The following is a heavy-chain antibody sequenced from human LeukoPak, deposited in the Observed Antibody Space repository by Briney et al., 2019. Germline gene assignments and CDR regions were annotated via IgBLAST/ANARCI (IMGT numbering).Heavy chain of an antibody. V-gene: IGHV4-30-4*08. D-gene: IGHD2-2*01. J-gene: IGHJ4*02. Sequence: PSETLSLTCTVSGGSISSGDYHWSWIRQPPGKGLEWIGYIYYSGSTYYNPSLKSRVTISVDTSKNQFSLKLSSVTAADTAVYYCARAIYCSSSSSCYGYYFDYWGQGTLVTVSS. CDR3: ARAIYCSSSSSCYGYYFDY. CDR1: GGSISSGDYH. CDR2: IYYSGST.